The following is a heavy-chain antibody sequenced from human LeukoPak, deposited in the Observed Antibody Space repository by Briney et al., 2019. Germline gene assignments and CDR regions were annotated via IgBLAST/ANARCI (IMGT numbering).Heavy chain of an antibody. CDR3: ARHTYSGSPRNAFDI. V-gene: IGHV4-59*08. Sequence: SETLSLTCTVSGGSISSYYCSWIRQPPGKGLEWIGYIYYSGSTNCNPSLKSRVTISVDTSKNQFSLKLSSVTAADTAVYYCARHTYSGSPRNAFDIWGQGTMVTVSS. CDR1: GGSISSYY. D-gene: IGHD1-26*01. J-gene: IGHJ3*02. CDR2: IYYSGST.